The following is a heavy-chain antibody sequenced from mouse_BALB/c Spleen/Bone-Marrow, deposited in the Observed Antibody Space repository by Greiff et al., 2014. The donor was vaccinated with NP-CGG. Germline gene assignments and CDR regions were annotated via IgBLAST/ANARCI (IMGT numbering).Heavy chain of an antibody. CDR3: SSYYYGISQFDY. D-gene: IGHD1-1*01. CDR2: IDPANGNT. CDR1: GFNIKDTY. J-gene: IGHJ3*01. Sequence: EVQLQESGAELVKPGASVKLSCTASGFNIKDTYMHWVKQRPEQGLEWIGRIDPANGNTKYDPKFQGKATITADTSSNTAYLQLSSLTAEDAAAYYCSSYYYGISQFDYWGQGTLVTVSA. V-gene: IGHV14-3*02.